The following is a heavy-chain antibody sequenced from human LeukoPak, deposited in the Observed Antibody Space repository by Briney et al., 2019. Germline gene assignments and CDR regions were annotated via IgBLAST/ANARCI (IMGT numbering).Heavy chain of an antibody. CDR2: IYYSGST. Sequence: SETLSLTCTVSGGSISNYYWTWIRQPPGKALEGIWYIYYSGSTNYNPSLKSRVTISVDTSKNQFSLKLSSVTAADTAVYYCARHLTGGDGYNSNFDYWGQGTLVTVSS. CDR3: ARHLTGGDGYNSNFDY. J-gene: IGHJ4*02. D-gene: IGHD5-24*01. V-gene: IGHV4-59*08. CDR1: GGSISNYY.